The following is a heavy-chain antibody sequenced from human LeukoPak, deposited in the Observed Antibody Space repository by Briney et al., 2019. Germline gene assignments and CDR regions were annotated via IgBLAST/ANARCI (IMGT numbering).Heavy chain of an antibody. Sequence: AASVKVPCKASGYTFTSYAMHWVRQAPGQRLEWMGWINAGNGNTKYSQKFQGRVTITRDTSASTAYMELSSLRSEDTAVYYCARDGVGATIDYWGQGTLVTVSS. J-gene: IGHJ4*02. CDR3: ARDGVGATIDY. V-gene: IGHV1-3*01. CDR1: GYTFTSYA. CDR2: INAGNGNT. D-gene: IGHD1-26*01.